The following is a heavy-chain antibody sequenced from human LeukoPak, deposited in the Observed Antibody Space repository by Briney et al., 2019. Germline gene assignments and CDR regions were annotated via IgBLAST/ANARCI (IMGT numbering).Heavy chain of an antibody. J-gene: IGHJ4*02. CDR1: GFTFSSYA. V-gene: IGHV3-23*01. D-gene: IGHD4-23*01. CDR3: ANALNNSPY. CDR2: ISASGVST. Sequence: GGSLRLSCAASGFTFSSYAMTWVRQAPGQGLEWVSGISASGVSTYYADSVKGRFTISRDNSKRTLYLQLNNLRAEDTAVYFCANALNNSPYWGQGTLVTVSS.